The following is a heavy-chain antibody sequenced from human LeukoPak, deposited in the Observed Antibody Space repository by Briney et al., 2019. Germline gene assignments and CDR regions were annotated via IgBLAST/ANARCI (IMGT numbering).Heavy chain of an antibody. Sequence: SVKVSCKASGGTFSNYVISWVRQAPGQGLEWMGGIIPIFGTANYAQKFQGRVTITADKSTSTAYMELSSLRSEDTAVYYCARDIGTVAHYYYYMDVWGKGTTVTVSS. CDR3: ARDIGTVAHYYYYMDV. J-gene: IGHJ6*03. V-gene: IGHV1-69*06. CDR2: IIPIFGTA. CDR1: GGTFSNYV. D-gene: IGHD6-19*01.